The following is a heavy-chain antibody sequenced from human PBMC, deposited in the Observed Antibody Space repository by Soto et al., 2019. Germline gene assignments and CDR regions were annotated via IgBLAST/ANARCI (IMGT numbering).Heavy chain of an antibody. Sequence: GGSLRLSCAASGFTFSSYAMSWVRQAPGKGLEWVSAISGSGGSTYYADSVKGRFTISRDNSKNTLYLQMNSLRAEDTAVYYCAKKRIAARTPRYGMDVWGQGTTVTVSS. CDR2: ISGSGGST. CDR1: GFTFSSYA. J-gene: IGHJ6*02. D-gene: IGHD6-6*01. CDR3: AKKRIAARTPRYGMDV. V-gene: IGHV3-23*01.